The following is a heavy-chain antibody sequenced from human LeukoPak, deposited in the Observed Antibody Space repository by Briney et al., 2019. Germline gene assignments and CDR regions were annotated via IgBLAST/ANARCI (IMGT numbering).Heavy chain of an antibody. CDR1: GFTFITFG. CDR2: ISSGSSSI. Sequence: RGSLRLSCAASGFTFITFGMNWVRQAPGKGLEWVSSISSGSSSIHYADSVKGRFTISRDNAENSLYLDMNNLRAEDTAIYFCARVTNYFYYMDVWGKGTTVTVSS. D-gene: IGHD3-10*01. V-gene: IGHV3-21*01. J-gene: IGHJ6*03. CDR3: ARVTNYFYYMDV.